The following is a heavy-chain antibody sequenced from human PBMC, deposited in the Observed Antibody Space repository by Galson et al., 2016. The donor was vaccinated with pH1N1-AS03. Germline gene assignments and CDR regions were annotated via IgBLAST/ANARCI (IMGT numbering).Heavy chain of an antibody. J-gene: IGHJ3*02. CDR2: IIPMLNIP. D-gene: IGHD2-15*01. CDR3: AKGYSATPSGTFDI. Sequence: SVKVSCKASGGTFNTYAISWVRQAPGQGLEWMGRIIPMLNIPDYAQMFQVRVTITADKSTNTAYMELTNLRSDDTALYYCAKGYSATPSGTFDIWGQGTMVTVSS. CDR1: GGTFNTYA. V-gene: IGHV1-69*04.